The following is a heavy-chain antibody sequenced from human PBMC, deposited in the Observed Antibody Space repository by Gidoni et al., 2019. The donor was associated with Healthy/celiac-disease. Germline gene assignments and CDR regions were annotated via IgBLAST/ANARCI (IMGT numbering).Heavy chain of an antibody. CDR1: GFTFSGSA. CDR3: TRLANYGDSSNWFDL. CDR2: IRSKANSYAT. V-gene: IGHV3-73*02. Sequence: EVQLVESGGGLVQPGGSLKHSCAASGFTFSGSAMHWVRQASWEGLKWVGRIRSKANSYATAYAASVKGRFTISRNDSKNTAYLQMNSLKTEDTAVYYCTRLANYGDSSNWFDLWGQGTLVTVSS. J-gene: IGHJ5*02. D-gene: IGHD4-17*01.